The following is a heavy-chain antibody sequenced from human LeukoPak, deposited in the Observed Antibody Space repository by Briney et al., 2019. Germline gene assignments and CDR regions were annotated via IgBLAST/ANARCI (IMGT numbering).Heavy chain of an antibody. Sequence: GGSLRLSRAASGFTVSSNYMSWVRQAPGKGLDWVSAISGSGGSTYYADSVKGRFTISRDNSKNTLYLQMNSLRVEDTAVYYCARDIPRGSTHLDYWGQGTLVTVSA. J-gene: IGHJ4*02. D-gene: IGHD1-26*01. CDR3: ARDIPRGSTHLDY. V-gene: IGHV3-23*01. CDR1: GFTVSSNY. CDR2: ISGSGGST.